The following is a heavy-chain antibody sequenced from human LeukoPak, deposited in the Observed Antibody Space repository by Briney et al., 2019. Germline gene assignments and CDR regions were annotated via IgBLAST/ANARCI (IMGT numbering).Heavy chain of an antibody. CDR2: INPSGNST. V-gene: IGHV1-46*01. CDR1: GYTYTSYY. Sequence: ASVKVSCKASGYTYTSYYMHWVRQAPGQGLEWMGIINPSGNSTSYAQKFQGRVTMTRDTSTSTVYMELSSLRPEDTAVYYCARAHDSNYVWAPWFDPWGQGTLVTVSS. J-gene: IGHJ5*02. CDR3: ARAHDSNYVWAPWFDP. D-gene: IGHD4-11*01.